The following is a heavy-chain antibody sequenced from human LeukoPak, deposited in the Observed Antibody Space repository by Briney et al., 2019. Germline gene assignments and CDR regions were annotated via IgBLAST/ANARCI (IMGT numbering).Heavy chain of an antibody. CDR2: IYYSGST. CDR3: ARHGPRFGETLIHP. D-gene: IGHD3-10*01. J-gene: IGHJ5*02. V-gene: IGHV4-39*01. CDR1: GGSISSSSYY. Sequence: SETLSLTCTVSGGSISSSSYYWGWIRQPPGKGLEWIGSIYYSGSTYYNPSLKSRVTISVDTSKNQFSLKLSSVTAADTAVYYCARHGPRFGETLIHPWGQGTLVTVSS.